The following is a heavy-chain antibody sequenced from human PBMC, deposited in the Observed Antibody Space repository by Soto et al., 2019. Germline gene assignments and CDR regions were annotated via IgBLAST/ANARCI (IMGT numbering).Heavy chain of an antibody. CDR1: GFTFSSYA. J-gene: IGHJ6*02. Sequence: QVQLVESGGGVVQPGRSLRLSCAASGFTFSSYAMHWVRQAPGKGLEWVAVISYDGSNKYYADSVKGRFTISRDNSKNTLYLQMNSLRAEDTAVYYCARAAEGYCISTSCPLGMDVWGQGTTVTVSS. D-gene: IGHD2-2*01. CDR3: ARAAEGYCISTSCPLGMDV. V-gene: IGHV3-30-3*01. CDR2: ISYDGSNK.